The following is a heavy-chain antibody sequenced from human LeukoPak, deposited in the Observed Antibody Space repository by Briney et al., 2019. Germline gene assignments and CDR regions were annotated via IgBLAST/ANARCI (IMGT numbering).Heavy chain of an antibody. Sequence: GESLKISCKGSGYSFTSYGISWVRQAPGQGLEWMGWISAYNGNTNYAQKLQGSVTMTTDTSTSTAYMELRSLRSDDTAVYYCARDLGWRDSSGSSVYWGQGTLVTVSS. J-gene: IGHJ4*02. CDR1: GYSFTSYG. CDR3: ARDLGWRDSSGSSVY. V-gene: IGHV1-18*01. D-gene: IGHD3-22*01. CDR2: ISAYNGNT.